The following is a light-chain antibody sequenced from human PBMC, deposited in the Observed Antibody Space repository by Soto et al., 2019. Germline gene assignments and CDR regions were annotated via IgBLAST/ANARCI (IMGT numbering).Light chain of an antibody. CDR1: QSVSGSY. Sequence: ENVLTQSPGTLSLSPGERATLSCRASQSVSGSYLAWYQQKPGQASRLLIYLASTRANGIPDRFSGSASGTDFTLSISRLEPEDSAVYYCHQYGDAPQTFGQGTKLEI. CDR3: HQYGDAPQT. V-gene: IGKV3-20*01. J-gene: IGKJ2*01. CDR2: LAS.